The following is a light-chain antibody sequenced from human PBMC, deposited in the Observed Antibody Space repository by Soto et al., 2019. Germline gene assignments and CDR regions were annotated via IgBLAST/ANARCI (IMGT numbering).Light chain of an antibody. V-gene: IGLV2-14*01. J-gene: IGLJ1*01. Sequence: QSVLTQPASVSGSPGQSITISCTGTSSDVGGYNYVSWYQQHPGKAPKLMIYDVSNRPSGVSNRFSGSKSVNTASLTISGLPAEDEADYYCSSYTSSSTFYVFGTGTKLTVL. CDR1: SSDVGGYNY. CDR2: DVS. CDR3: SSYTSSSTFYV.